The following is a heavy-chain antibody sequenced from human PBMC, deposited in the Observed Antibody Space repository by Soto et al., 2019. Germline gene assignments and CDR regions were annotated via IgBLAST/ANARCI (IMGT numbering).Heavy chain of an antibody. V-gene: IGHV4-39*01. CDR3: ARRGVVYYDSSGYYPGLFDY. J-gene: IGHJ4*02. Sequence: QLQLQESGPGLVKPSETLSLTCTVSGGSISSSSYYWGWIRQPPGKGLEWIGSIYYSGSTYYNPSLKSRVTISVDTSKNQFSLKLSSVTAADTAVYYCARRGVVYYDSSGYYPGLFDYWGQGTLVTVSS. CDR1: GGSISSSSYY. D-gene: IGHD3-22*01. CDR2: IYYSGST.